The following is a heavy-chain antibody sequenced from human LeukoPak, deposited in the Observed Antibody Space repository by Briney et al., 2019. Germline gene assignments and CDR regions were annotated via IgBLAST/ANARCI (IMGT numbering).Heavy chain of an antibody. CDR2: MNPNSGNT. CDR1: GYTFTSYD. V-gene: IGHV1-8*01. J-gene: IGHJ3*02. D-gene: IGHD3-9*01. Sequence: ASVKVSCKASGYTFTSYDINWVRQTTGQGLEWMGWMNPNSGNTGYAQKFQGRVTMTRNTSISTAYMELSSLRSEDTAVYYCARGRYISSAFDIWGQGTMVTASS. CDR3: ARGRYISSAFDI.